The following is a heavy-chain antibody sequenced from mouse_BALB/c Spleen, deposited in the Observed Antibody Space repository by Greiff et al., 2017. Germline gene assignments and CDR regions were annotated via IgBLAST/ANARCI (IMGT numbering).Heavy chain of an antibody. D-gene: IGHD2-14*01. V-gene: IGHV2-9*02. CDR3: ARDRSSSAMDY. CDR1: GFSLTSYG. J-gene: IGHJ4*01. CDR2: IWAGGST. Sequence: QVQLQQSGPGLVAPSQSLSITCTVSGFSLTSYGVHWVRQPPGKGLEWLGVIWAGGSTNYNSAFMSRLSISKDNSKSQVFLKMNSQQTDDTAMYYCARDRSSSAMDYWGQGTSVTVSS.